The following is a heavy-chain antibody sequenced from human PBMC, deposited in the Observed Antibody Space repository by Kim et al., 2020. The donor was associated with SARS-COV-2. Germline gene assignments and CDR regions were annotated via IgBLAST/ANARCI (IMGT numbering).Heavy chain of an antibody. V-gene: IGHV1-18*04. J-gene: IGHJ4*02. D-gene: IGHD6-13*01. Sequence: ASVKVSCKASGFTFTSYGFSWVRQSPGKGLDWMGWISANNGNTHYAQKFQGRVTLTTDTTTSTVYMELRSLRSDDTAVYYCARKPQQQPPEYWGQGTLVTVSS. CDR1: GFTFTSYG. CDR2: ISANNGNT. CDR3: ARKPQQQPPEY.